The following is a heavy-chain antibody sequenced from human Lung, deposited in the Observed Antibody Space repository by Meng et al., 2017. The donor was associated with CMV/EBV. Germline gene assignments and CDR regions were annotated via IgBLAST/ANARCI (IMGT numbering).Heavy chain of an antibody. Sequence: GESXKISCAASGFTFNTYWMHWVRQAPGKGLVWVSRITSDGSSTTYADSVKGRFTISRDNAKNTLYLQMNSLGAEDTAVYYCAREYRLKYDSSGFDFWGQGTXVTGAS. CDR2: ITSDGSST. CDR3: AREYRLKYDSSGFDF. CDR1: GFTFNTYW. J-gene: IGHJ4*02. V-gene: IGHV3-74*01. D-gene: IGHD3-22*01.